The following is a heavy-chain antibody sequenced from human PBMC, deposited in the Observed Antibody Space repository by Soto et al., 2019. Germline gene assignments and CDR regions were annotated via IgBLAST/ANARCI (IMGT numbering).Heavy chain of an antibody. Sequence: GGSLRLSCAASGFTFNIYAMSWVRQAPGKGLEWVSIISGSGGSTYYADSEKGRFTISRENSKNTLYLQMNSLRAEDTAVYYCAKTRSYWYDAFDIWGQGTMVTVSS. CDR2: ISGSGGST. CDR1: GFTFNIYA. CDR3: AKTRSYWYDAFDI. D-gene: IGHD3-10*01. J-gene: IGHJ3*02. V-gene: IGHV3-23*01.